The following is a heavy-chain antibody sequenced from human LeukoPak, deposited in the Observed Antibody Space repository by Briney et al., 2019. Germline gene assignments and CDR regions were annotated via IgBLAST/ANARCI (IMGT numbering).Heavy chain of an antibody. CDR2: ISGSGGNT. V-gene: IGHV3-23*01. Sequence: GGSLRLSCAASGFTFSSYAMSWVRQAPGKGMEWVSAISGSGGNTYYADSVKGRFTISRDNSKNTLYLQMDSLRAEDTAVYYCATQEGYDSGWYYFDYWGQGTLVTVSS. J-gene: IGHJ4*02. D-gene: IGHD6-19*01. CDR1: GFTFSSYA. CDR3: ATQEGYDSGWYYFDY.